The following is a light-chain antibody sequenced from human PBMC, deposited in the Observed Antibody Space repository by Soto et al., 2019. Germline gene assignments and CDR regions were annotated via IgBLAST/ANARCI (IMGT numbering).Light chain of an antibody. CDR1: HNINSN. CDR3: QQYNNWPPLT. V-gene: IGKV3D-15*01. CDR2: GAS. Sequence: ETVMTQSPATLSVSPGETATLSCRASHNINSNLAWYQQKPGQAPRLLIHGASTRAAGIPARFSGGGSGTEFTLTISSLQSEDFAVYYCQQYNNWPPLTFGGGTKVDIK. J-gene: IGKJ4*01.